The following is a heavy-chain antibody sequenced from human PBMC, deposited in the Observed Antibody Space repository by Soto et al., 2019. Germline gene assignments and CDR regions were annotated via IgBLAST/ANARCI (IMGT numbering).Heavy chain of an antibody. V-gene: IGHV6-1*01. CDR3: AIGVWYRYYYYYIVV. Sequence: SQTLSITCAISGDSVSSNSAAWNWVRQSPSRGLEWLGRTYYRSKWYNDYAVSVKSRITINPDTSKNQFSLQLNSVTPEDTAVYFFAIGVWYRYYYYYIVVWGKGTSVTVSS. D-gene: IGHD6-13*01. J-gene: IGHJ6*03. CDR2: TYYRSKWYN. CDR1: GDSVSSNSAA.